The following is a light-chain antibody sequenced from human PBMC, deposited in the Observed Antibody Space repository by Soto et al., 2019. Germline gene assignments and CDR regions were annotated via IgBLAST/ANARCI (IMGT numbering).Light chain of an antibody. J-gene: IGKJ4*01. CDR2: GAS. Sequence: EIVMSQSAATLSVSPGERATLSCRASRTIMNNLAWYQQKAGQSPRLLIYGASTRAAETPAGFSGSGSETEFTLIISSLQSEDFAVYYCQQYSKWPLTFGGGTKVAIK. V-gene: IGKV3-15*01. CDR1: RTIMNN. CDR3: QQYSKWPLT.